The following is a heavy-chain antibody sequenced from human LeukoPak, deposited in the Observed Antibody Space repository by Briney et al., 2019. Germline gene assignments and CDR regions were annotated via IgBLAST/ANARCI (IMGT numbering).Heavy chain of an antibody. CDR1: GFTFSSYW. CDR2: IKQDGSEK. J-gene: IGHJ3*02. CDR3: ARESDYGAFDI. V-gene: IGHV3-7*01. Sequence: SGGSLRLSCAASGFTFSSYWMSWVRQAPEKGLEWVANIKQDGSEKYYVDSVKGRFTISRDNAKNSLYLQMNSLRAEETAVYYCARESDYGAFDIWGQGTMVTVSS. D-gene: IGHD3-16*01.